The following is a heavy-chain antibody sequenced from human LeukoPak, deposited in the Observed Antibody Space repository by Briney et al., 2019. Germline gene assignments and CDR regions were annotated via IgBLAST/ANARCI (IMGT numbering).Heavy chain of an antibody. CDR1: GFTFSSYW. CDR2: IKQDGSEK. D-gene: IGHD2-15*01. V-gene: IGHV3-7*01. J-gene: IGHJ6*03. Sequence: GGSLRLSCAASGFTFSSYWMSWVRQAPGKGLEWVANIKQDGSEKYYVDSVKGRFTISRDNAKNSLYLQMNSLRAEDTAVYYCARAAIGYCSGGSCYLDYYYYYMDVWGKGTTVTVSS. CDR3: ARAAIGYCSGGSCYLDYYYYYMDV.